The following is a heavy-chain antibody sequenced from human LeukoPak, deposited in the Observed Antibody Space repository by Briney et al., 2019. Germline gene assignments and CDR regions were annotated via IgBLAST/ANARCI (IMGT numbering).Heavy chain of an antibody. D-gene: IGHD3-22*01. CDR1: GFTFSSYA. CDR3: ATVPGDYYDSSGYYYTDY. Sequence: GRSLRLSCAASGFTFSSYAMHWVRQAPGKGLEWVAVISYDGSNKYYADSVKGRFTISRDNSKNTLYLQMNSLRAEDTAVYYCATVPGDYYDSSGYYYTDYWGQGTLVTVSS. V-gene: IGHV3-30*04. J-gene: IGHJ4*02. CDR2: ISYDGSNK.